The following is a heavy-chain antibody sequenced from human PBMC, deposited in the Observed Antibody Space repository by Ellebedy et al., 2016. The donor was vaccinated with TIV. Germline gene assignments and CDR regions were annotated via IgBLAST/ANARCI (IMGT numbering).Heavy chain of an antibody. Sequence: GGSLRLXCVASGITFSSSWMHWVRQTPGKGLVWVSRINSDGRSTSYADSVKGRFTISRDNAKNTVYLQMNSLRVEDTAVYSCARGHSGTYGFFEPWGQGTLVTVSS. CDR1: GITFSSSW. CDR3: ARGHSGTYGFFEP. V-gene: IGHV3-74*01. J-gene: IGHJ5*02. CDR2: INSDGRST. D-gene: IGHD1-26*01.